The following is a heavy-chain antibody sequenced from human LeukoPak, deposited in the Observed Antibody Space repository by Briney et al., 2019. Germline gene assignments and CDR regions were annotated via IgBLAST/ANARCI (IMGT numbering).Heavy chain of an antibody. CDR2: IKFDGSEK. V-gene: IGHV3-7*01. CDR1: GFTFSGFW. Sequence: PGGSLRLSCAASGFTFSGFWMTWVRQPPGKGLEWVANIKFDGSEKYYVDSVKGRFTISRDNAKNSVYLQMYSLRAEDTAVYYCTRERAPKYWGQGTLVTVSS. CDR3: TRERAPKY. J-gene: IGHJ4*02.